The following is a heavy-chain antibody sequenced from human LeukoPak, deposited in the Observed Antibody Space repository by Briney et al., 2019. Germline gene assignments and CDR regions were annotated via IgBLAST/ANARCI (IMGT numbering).Heavy chain of an antibody. V-gene: IGHV1-69*05. CDR3: ATHKDIVVVVAATWPYYFDY. Sequence: SVKVSCKASGGTFSSYAISWVRQAPGQGLEWMGGIIPIFGTVNYAQKFQGRVTITTDESTSTAYMELSSLRSEDTAVYYCATHKDIVVVVAATWPYYFDYWGQGILVTVSS. J-gene: IGHJ4*02. CDR1: GGTFSSYA. CDR2: IIPIFGTV. D-gene: IGHD2-15*01.